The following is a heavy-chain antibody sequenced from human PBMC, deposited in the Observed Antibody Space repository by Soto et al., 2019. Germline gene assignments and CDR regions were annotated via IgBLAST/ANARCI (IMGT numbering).Heavy chain of an antibody. CDR3: ARGSLRKLNAFEI. Sequence: SETLSHTYAVYGGSFSGSYWSWIRQPPGKGLEWIGEINHSGSTNYNPSLKSRVTISVDTSKNQFSLKLSSVTAADTAVYYCARGSLRKLNAFEIWGQGSMVTVSS. CDR1: GGSFSGSY. CDR2: INHSGST. D-gene: IGHD6-6*01. V-gene: IGHV4-34*01. J-gene: IGHJ3*02.